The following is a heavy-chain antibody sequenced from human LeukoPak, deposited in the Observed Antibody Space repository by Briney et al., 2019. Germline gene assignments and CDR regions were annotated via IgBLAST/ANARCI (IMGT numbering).Heavy chain of an antibody. CDR3: ARAYHYSSSWYAYYYYMDV. CDR2: IHQSGNT. CDR1: DGSFSGYY. Sequence: SETLSLTCAVYDGSFSGYYWNWIRQPPGKGLEWIGEIHQSGNTNYNPSLKSRLTISVDTSKNQFSLKLSSVTAADTAVYYCARAYHYSSSWYAYYYYMDVWGKGTTVTVSS. D-gene: IGHD6-13*01. J-gene: IGHJ6*03. V-gene: IGHV4-34*01.